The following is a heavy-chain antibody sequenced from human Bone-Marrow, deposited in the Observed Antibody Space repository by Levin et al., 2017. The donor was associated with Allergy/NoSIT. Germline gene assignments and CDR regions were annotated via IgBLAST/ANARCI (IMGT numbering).Heavy chain of an antibody. CDR2: INHSGST. V-gene: IGHV4-34*01. D-gene: IGHD2-2*02. CDR1: GGSFSGYY. Sequence: NASETLSLTCAVYGGSFSGYYWSWIRQPPGKGLEWIGEINHSGSTNYNPSLKSRVTISVDTSKNQFSLKLSSVTAADTAVYYCARDHCSSTSCYTFLDYWGQGTLVTVSS. J-gene: IGHJ4*02. CDR3: ARDHCSSTSCYTFLDY.